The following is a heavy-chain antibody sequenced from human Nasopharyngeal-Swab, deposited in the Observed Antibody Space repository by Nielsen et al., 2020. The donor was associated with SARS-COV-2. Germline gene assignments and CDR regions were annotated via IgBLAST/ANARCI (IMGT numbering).Heavy chain of an antibody. D-gene: IGHD3-3*01. J-gene: IGHJ6*03. CDR3: ARHFQDVTIFGVVIPGDYMDV. V-gene: IGHV4-39*01. CDR2: IYYSGST. Sequence: VRQMPGKGLVWVGSIYYSGSTYYNPSLKSRVTISVDTSKNQFSLKLSSVTAADTAVYYCARHFQDVTIFGVVIPGDYMDVWGKGTTVTVSS.